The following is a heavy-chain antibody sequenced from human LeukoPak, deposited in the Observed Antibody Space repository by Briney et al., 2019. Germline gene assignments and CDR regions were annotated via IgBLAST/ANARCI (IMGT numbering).Heavy chain of an antibody. J-gene: IGHJ3*01. CDR1: GFTFSSYS. Sequence: LTGGSLRLSCAASGFTFSSYSMSWVRQAPGKGLEWVSSINEAGGNTYYADSVKGRSTISRDNSKNTLYLQMNSLRAEDTALYYCAKHYGTSRTFDVWGQGTKVTVSS. D-gene: IGHD4-23*01. CDR3: AKHYGTSRTFDV. CDR2: INEAGGNT. V-gene: IGHV3-23*01.